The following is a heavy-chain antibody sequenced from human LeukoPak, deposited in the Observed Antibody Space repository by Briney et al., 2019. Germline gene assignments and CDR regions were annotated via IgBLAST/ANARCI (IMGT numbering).Heavy chain of an antibody. CDR1: GFTFSSYS. Sequence: GGSLRLSCAASGFTFSSYSMNWVRQAPGKGLEWVSAISGSGGSTYYADSVKGRFTISRGNSKNTLYLQMNSLRAEDTAVYYCAKELDAVGNFDYWGQGTLVTVSS. J-gene: IGHJ4*02. CDR3: AKELDAVGNFDY. V-gene: IGHV3-23*01. D-gene: IGHD1-1*01. CDR2: ISGSGGST.